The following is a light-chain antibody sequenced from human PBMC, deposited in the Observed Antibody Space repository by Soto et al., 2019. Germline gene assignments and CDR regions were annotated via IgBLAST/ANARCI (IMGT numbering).Light chain of an antibody. CDR2: GAS. CDR1: QSVSSSY. J-gene: IGKJ2*01. V-gene: IGKV3-20*01. CDR3: QQYGSSPFT. Sequence: EIVLTQSPGTLSLSPGERATLSCRASQSVSSSYLAWYQQKPGQAPRPLIYGASSRATGIPDRFSGSGSGTDFTRTISRLEPEDFAVYYCQQYGSSPFTFGQGTELEIK.